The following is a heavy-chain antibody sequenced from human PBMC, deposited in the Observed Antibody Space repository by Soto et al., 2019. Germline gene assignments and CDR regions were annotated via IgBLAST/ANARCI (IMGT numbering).Heavy chain of an antibody. V-gene: IGHV3-30-3*01. J-gene: IGHJ4*02. CDR3: ARDREGGWLVISQYFDY. Sequence: QVQLVESGGGVVQPGRSLRLSCAASGFTVSSYAMHWVRQAPGKGLEWVAVISHDGSNKYYADSVKGRFTISRDNSKNTLYLQMNSLRAEDTAVYYCARDREGGWLVISQYFDYWGQGTLVTVSS. CDR2: ISHDGSNK. CDR1: GFTVSSYA. D-gene: IGHD6-19*01.